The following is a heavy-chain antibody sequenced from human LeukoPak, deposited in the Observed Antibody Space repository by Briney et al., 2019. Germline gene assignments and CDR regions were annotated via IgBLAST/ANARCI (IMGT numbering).Heavy chain of an antibody. V-gene: IGHV4-34*01. CDR3: ARESGRSGGPNQIYYYYGLDV. Sequence: SETLSLTCAVNGGSFSGHYWTWIRQSPGKGLEWIGEVNHSGSTNYNPSLKGRVTISVDTSKNQFSLKLISVTAAEAAVYYCARESGRSGGPNQIYYYYGLDVWGQGTTVIVSS. CDR2: VNHSGST. D-gene: IGHD6-19*01. CDR1: GGSFSGHY. J-gene: IGHJ6*02.